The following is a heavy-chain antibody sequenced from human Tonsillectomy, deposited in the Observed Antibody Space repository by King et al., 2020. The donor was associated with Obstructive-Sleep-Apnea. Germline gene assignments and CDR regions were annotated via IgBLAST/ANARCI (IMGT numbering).Heavy chain of an antibody. CDR3: ARDHGSYYQWTDY. CDR1: GFTFSNYY. CDR2: ISSSSTYT. V-gene: IGHV3-11*06. D-gene: IGHD1-26*01. Sequence: QLVQSGGGLVNPGGSLRLSCAASGFTFSNYYMSWIRQAPGKGLEWLSYISSSSTYTNYADSVKGRFTISRDNAKNSLYLQMNSLRAEDTAVYYCARDHGSYYQWTDYWGQGTLVTVSS. J-gene: IGHJ4*02.